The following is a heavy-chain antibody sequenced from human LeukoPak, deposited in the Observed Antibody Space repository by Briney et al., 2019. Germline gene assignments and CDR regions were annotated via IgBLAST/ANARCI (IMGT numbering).Heavy chain of an antibody. J-gene: IGHJ4*02. CDR2: VYYTGST. V-gene: IGHV4-59*08. CDR1: GGSFSSHF. D-gene: IGHD5-24*01. CDR3: AGQRWLQSFDL. Sequence: PSETLSLTCTVSGGSFSSHFWSWVRQSAEKGLEWIGYVYYTGSTNYNPSLKSRVAMSVDTSKNQFSLKLTSVTAADTAVYYCAGQRWLQSFDLWGQGTLVTISS.